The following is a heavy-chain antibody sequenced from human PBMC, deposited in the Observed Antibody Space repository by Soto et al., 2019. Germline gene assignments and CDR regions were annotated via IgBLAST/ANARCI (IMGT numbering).Heavy chain of an antibody. Sequence: PSETLSLTCTVSGVSISSGGYYWSWIRQHPGKGLEWIGYIYYSGSTYYNPSLKSRVTISVDTSKNQFSLKLSSVTAADTAVYYCARNTMVRPVVYWGQGTLVTVSS. CDR1: GVSISSGGYY. D-gene: IGHD3-10*01. CDR3: ARNTMVRPVVY. J-gene: IGHJ4*02. V-gene: IGHV4-31*03. CDR2: IYYSGST.